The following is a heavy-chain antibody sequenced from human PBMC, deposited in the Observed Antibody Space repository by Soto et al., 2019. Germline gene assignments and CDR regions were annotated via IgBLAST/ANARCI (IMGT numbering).Heavy chain of an antibody. CDR2: ISAYNGNT. CDR3: ARDTNYDILTGYSPYYYYYYMDV. CDR1: CYTFTSYG. D-gene: IGHD3-9*01. Sequence: GASVKVSCKASCYTFTSYGISWVRQAPGQGLEWMGWISAYNGNTNYAQKLQGRVTMTTDTSTSTAYMELRSLRSDDTAVYYCARDTNYDILTGYSPYYYYYYMDVWGKGTTVTVSS. V-gene: IGHV1-18*01. J-gene: IGHJ6*03.